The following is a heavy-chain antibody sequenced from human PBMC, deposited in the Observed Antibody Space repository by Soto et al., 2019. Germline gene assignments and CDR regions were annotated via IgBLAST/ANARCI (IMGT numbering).Heavy chain of an antibody. J-gene: IGHJ4*02. D-gene: IGHD4-17*01. Sequence: SVKVSCKASGGTFSNYVVNWVRQAPGQGLEWMGRIIPISGAANYAQKFQGRVKFSADESTSTAYMELGGLTSDDTAIYFCARVADSLTTVTYYYFDIWGQGTLVTVSS. CDR1: GGTFSNYV. CDR3: ARVADSLTTVTYYYFDI. V-gene: IGHV1-69*13. CDR2: IIPISGAA.